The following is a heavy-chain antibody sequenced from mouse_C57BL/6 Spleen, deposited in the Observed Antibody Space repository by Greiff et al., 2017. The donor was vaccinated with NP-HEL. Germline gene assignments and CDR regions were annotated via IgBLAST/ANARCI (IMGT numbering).Heavy chain of an antibody. J-gene: IGHJ4*01. Sequence: EVQVVESGGGLVQPGGSLSLSCAASGFTFTDYYMSWVRQPPGKALEWLGFIRNKANGYTTEYSASVKGRFTISRDNSQSILYLQMNALRAEDSATYYCARSGTAMDYWGQGTSVTVSS. D-gene: IGHD4-1*01. CDR2: IRNKANGYTT. CDR1: GFTFTDYY. V-gene: IGHV7-3*01. CDR3: ARSGTAMDY.